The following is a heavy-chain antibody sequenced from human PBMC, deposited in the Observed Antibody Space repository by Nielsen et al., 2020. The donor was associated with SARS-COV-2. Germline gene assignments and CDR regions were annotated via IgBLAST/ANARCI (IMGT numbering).Heavy chain of an antibody. D-gene: IGHD6-13*01. CDR2: IRWNSGNI. CDR3: AKALWQQLVLISFDI. Sequence: LRLSCAASGFTFSTYWMHWVRQAPGKGLEWGSGIRWNSGNIGYADSVKGRFTISRDNAKNSLYLQMDSLRAENTALYYCAKALWQQLVLISFDIWGQGTMVTVSS. CDR1: GFTFSTYW. V-gene: IGHV3-9*01. J-gene: IGHJ3*02.